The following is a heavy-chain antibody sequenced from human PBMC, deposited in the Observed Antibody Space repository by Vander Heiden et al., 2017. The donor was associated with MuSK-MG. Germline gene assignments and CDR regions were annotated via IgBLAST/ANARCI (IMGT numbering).Heavy chain of an antibody. D-gene: IGHD4-4*01. CDR2: IIHNFGTA. J-gene: IGHJ5*02. Sequence: QVQLVQSGAEGRKTGSSVTFSCKPPVGTVSSYAISQVRQPPGHGREWMGGIIHNFGTANCAQKVQCRGTITADESTRTADMQLSSVTCEDRAVEYCAGYVVITVTEQPWFDPWGQGDLVTVSS. CDR1: VGTVSSYA. CDR3: AGYVVITVTEQPWFDP. V-gene: IGHV1-69*01.